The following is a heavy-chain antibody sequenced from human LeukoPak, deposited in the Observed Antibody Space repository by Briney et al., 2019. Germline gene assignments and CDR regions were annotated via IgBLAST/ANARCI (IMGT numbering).Heavy chain of an antibody. V-gene: IGHV1-2*02. J-gene: IGHJ4*02. CDR1: GYTFTGYY. D-gene: IGHD2-8*01. CDR3: VRVGHCTNGVCYSFDS. CDR2: INCNSGSI. Sequence: ASVKVSRKASGYTFTGYYIHWVRQAAAKGPEWMGWINCNSGSINYAQKFQGRVTVTSDTSISTVYMELSRLRSDDTAVYYCVRVGHCTNGVCYSFDSWGQGTLVTASS.